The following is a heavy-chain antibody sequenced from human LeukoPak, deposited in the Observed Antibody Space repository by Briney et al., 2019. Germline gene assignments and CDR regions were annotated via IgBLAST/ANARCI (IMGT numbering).Heavy chain of an antibody. CDR1: GFTFSSYV. Sequence: GGSLRLSCAASGFTFSSYVMHWVRQAPGKGLEWVAIISYDGSNEHYADSVKGRFTISRDNSKNTLYLQMNSLRAEDTAVYYCARDHHRRLYDSQARDTFDIWGQGTMVTVSS. CDR3: ARDHHRRLYDSQARDTFDI. CDR2: ISYDGSNE. D-gene: IGHD3-22*01. V-gene: IGHV3-30*04. J-gene: IGHJ3*02.